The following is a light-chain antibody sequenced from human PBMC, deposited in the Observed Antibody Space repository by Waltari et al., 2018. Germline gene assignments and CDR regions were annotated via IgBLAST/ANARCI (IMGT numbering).Light chain of an antibody. Sequence: QLVVTQSPSASASLGASVKLTCTLSSGHSSNIIAWLQQQPEKGPRYLMKVNSDGSHSRGDESPDRFSVSSSGAERHRTLSSLQAEDEADYYCQTGGHGTWVFGGGTKLTVL. CDR3: QTGGHGTWV. V-gene: IGLV4-69*01. CDR1: SGHSSNI. J-gene: IGLJ3*02. CDR2: VNSDGSH.